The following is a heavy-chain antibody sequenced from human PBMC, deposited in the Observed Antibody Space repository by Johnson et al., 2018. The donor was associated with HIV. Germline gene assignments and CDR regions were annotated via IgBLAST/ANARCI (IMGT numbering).Heavy chain of an antibody. CDR1: RFTFDDYA. V-gene: IGHV3-43D*03. J-gene: IGHJ3*02. CDR3: VKDIAPGYTNGGTLDI. D-gene: IGHD2-2*02. CDR2: INWDGSST. Sequence: VQLVESGGAVVQPGGSLRLSCATSRFTFDDYAMHWVRQAPGKGLEWVSLINWDGSSTYYADSVKGRFTISRDNIRNSLYLQMNSLRPEDTALYYCVKDIAPGYTNGGTLDIWGQGTMVTVSS.